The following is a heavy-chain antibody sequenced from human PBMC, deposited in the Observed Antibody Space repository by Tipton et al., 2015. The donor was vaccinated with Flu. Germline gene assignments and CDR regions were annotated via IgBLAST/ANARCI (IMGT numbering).Heavy chain of an antibody. V-gene: IGHV4-59*08. Sequence: TLSLTCTVSGGSITSYYWSWIRQPPGKGLEWIGYIYYSGSTNYNPSLKSRVTISVDTSKNQFSLKLSSVTAADAAIYYCARSGSYHHYYFDLWGRGTLVSVSS. CDR2: IYYSGST. J-gene: IGHJ2*01. D-gene: IGHD1-26*01. CDR1: GGSITSYY. CDR3: ARSGSYHHYYFDL.